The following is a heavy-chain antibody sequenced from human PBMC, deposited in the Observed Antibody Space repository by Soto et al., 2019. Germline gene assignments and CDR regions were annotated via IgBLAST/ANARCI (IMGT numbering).Heavy chain of an antibody. CDR3: ARDYELEPPDYYYGMDV. CDR2: TYYRSKWYN. V-gene: IGHV6-1*01. D-gene: IGHD1-1*01. CDR1: GDSVSSNSAA. J-gene: IGHJ6*02. Sequence: SQTLSLTCAISGDSVSSNSAAWNWIRQSPSRGLEWLGRTYYRSKWYNDYAVSVKSRITINPDTSKNQFSLQLNSVTPEDTAVYYCARDYELEPPDYYYGMDVWGQGTTVTVSS.